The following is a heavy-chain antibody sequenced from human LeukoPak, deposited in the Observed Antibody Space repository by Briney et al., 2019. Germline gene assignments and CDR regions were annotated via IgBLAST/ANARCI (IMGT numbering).Heavy chain of an antibody. Sequence: PGGSLRLSCAVSGVTFRNYAFSWVRQAPGKGLEWVSIISGSGSNTHYAGSVKGRFTISRDNSKNTLFLQVNSLKAEDTAVYYCAKARAAYGSGSYCFDYWGQGTQVTVSS. CDR2: ISGSGSNT. J-gene: IGHJ4*02. CDR1: GVTFRNYA. CDR3: AKARAAYGSGSYCFDY. V-gene: IGHV3-23*01. D-gene: IGHD3-10*01.